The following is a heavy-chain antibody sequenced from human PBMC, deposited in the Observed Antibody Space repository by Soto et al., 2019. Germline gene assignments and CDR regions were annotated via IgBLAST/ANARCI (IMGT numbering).Heavy chain of an antibody. V-gene: IGHV3-23*01. Sequence: EVPLLESGGGLVQPGGSLRLSCAASGFTFSSYAMSWVRQAPGKGLEWVSAISGSGGSTYYADSVKGRFTISRDNSKNTLYLQMNRLRAEDTAVYYCARDPVVYSDGKTYYYYGMDVWGQGTTVTVSS. CDR2: ISGSGGST. CDR3: ARDPVVYSDGKTYYYYGMDV. CDR1: GFTFSSYA. D-gene: IGHD5-18*01. J-gene: IGHJ6*02.